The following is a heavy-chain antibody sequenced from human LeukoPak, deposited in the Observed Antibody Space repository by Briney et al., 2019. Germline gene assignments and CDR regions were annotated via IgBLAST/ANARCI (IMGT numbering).Heavy chain of an antibody. CDR1: GDSISSYY. V-gene: IGHV4-59*08. Sequence: SETLSLTCTVSGDSISSYYWSWIRQPPGKGLEWIGYIYYSGSTNYNPSLKSRVTISVDTSKNQFSLKLSSVTAADTAVYYCARGYDSSGYPLDYWGQGTLVTASS. CDR3: ARGYDSSGYPLDY. J-gene: IGHJ4*02. CDR2: IYYSGST. D-gene: IGHD3-22*01.